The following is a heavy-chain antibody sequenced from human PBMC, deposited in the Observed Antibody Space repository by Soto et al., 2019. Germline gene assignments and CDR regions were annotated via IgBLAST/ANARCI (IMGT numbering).Heavy chain of an antibody. CDR1: GGSISSSNW. Sequence: QVQLQESGPGLVKPSGTLSLTCAVSGGSISSSNWWSWVRQPPGKGLEWIGEIYHSVSTNYNPSLKSRVTLSVDKSKNQFSLTLSSVTAADTDVYYCVRTAAAGTYLDYCGQGTLVTVSS. CDR2: IYHSVST. CDR3: VRTAAAGTYLDY. J-gene: IGHJ4*02. V-gene: IGHV4-4*02. D-gene: IGHD6-13*01.